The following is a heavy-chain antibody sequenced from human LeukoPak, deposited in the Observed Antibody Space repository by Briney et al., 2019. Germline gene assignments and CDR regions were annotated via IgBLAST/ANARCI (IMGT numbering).Heavy chain of an antibody. V-gene: IGHV4-59*01. Sequence: PSETLSLTCTVSGGSISSYYWSWIRQPPGKGLEWIGYIYYSGSTNYNPSLKSRVTISVDTSKNQFSLKLSSVTAADTAVYYCARGYYGSGSYSDYWGQGTLVTVSS. D-gene: IGHD3-10*01. CDR2: IYYSGST. CDR3: ARGYYGSGSYSDY. CDR1: GGSISSYY. J-gene: IGHJ4*02.